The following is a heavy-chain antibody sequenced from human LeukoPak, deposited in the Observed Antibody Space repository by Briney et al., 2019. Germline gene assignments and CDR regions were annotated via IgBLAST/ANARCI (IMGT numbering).Heavy chain of an antibody. CDR1: GFTFTHYA. D-gene: IGHD3/OR15-3a*01. CDR3: AKVRTGHYFDY. V-gene: IGHV3-23*01. J-gene: IGHJ4*02. CDR2: ISSSGGST. Sequence: GGSLRLSCAASGFTFTHYAMSWVRQAPGKGLEWVSSISSSGGSTYYADSVKGRFTTSRDDSKNTLYVQMNSLRAEDTAVYYCAKVRTGHYFDYWGQGTLVTVSS.